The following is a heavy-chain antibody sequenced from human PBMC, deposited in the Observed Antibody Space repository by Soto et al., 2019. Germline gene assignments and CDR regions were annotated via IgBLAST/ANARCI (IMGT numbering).Heavy chain of an antibody. Sequence: QVQLVQSGAEVKKPGASVKVSCKASGYTFTSYGISWVRQAPGQGLEWMGRISAYNGNTNYAQKLQCRVTMTTDTSTSTAYMELRSLRSDDTAVYYCARDRGYNWNYGWFDPWGQGTLVTVSS. CDR3: ARDRGYNWNYGWFDP. V-gene: IGHV1-18*01. CDR2: ISAYNGNT. D-gene: IGHD1-7*01. J-gene: IGHJ5*02. CDR1: GYTFTSYG.